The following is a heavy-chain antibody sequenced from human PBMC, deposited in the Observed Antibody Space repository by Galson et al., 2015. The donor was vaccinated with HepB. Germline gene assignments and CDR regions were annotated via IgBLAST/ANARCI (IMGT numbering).Heavy chain of an antibody. CDR2: IFPPDSDR. J-gene: IGHJ4*02. CDR1: GYSFTNHW. D-gene: IGHD1-7*01. CDR3: ARRNNWNYDY. Sequence: QSGAEVKKPGESLRISCKGSGYSFTNHWIGWVRQMPGKGLEWMGVIFPPDSDRFYSPSFQGQVTISVDKSISTAYLQWNSLTASDTVMYYCARRNNWNYDYWGQGTLVTVSS. V-gene: IGHV5-51*01.